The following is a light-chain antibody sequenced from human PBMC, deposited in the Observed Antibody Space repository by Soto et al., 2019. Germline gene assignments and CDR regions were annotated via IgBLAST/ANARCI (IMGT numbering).Light chain of an antibody. CDR1: QSVGSD. CDR2: TAA. V-gene: IGKV3-11*01. Sequence: EIVLTQSPATLSLSPGERATLSCRASQSVGSDLAWYQQKPGQAPRLLIYTAAYRPTGIPARFSGSGSGTDFTLIISSPEAEDFALYYCQQRSSWPLTFGPGTTVDIK. J-gene: IGKJ3*01. CDR3: QQRSSWPLT.